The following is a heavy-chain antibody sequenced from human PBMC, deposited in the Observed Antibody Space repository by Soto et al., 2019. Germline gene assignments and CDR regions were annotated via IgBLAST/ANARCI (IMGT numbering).Heavy chain of an antibody. CDR3: ARERLYSGYDQYYSDN. CDR1: GFTFSTYS. J-gene: IGHJ4*02. Sequence: EVQLVESGAGLVKPGGSLRLSCAASGFTFSTYSMNWVRQAPGKGLEWVSSISSSGSNTYYADSVKGRFTISRDNAKNSLYLQMNSLRAEDTAVYYCARERLYSGYDQYYSDNWGQGTLVTVSS. D-gene: IGHD5-12*01. CDR2: ISSSGSNT. V-gene: IGHV3-21*06.